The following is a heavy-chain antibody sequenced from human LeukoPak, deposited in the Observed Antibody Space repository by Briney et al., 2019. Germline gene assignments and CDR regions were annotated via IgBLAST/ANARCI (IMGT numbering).Heavy chain of an antibody. CDR2: ISAYNGNT. V-gene: IGHV1-18*01. CDR1: GYTFTSYG. J-gene: IGHJ4*02. Sequence: AAVKVSCKASGYTFTSYGISWVRQAPGQGLEWMGGISAYNGNTNYAQKLQGRVTMTTDTSTSTAYMELRSLRSDDTAVYYCARPIVVVPAALGFDYWGQGTLVTVSS. D-gene: IGHD2-2*01. CDR3: ARPIVVVPAALGFDY.